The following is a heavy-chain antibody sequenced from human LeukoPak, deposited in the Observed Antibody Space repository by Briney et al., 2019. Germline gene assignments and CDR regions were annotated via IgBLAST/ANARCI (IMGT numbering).Heavy chain of an antibody. V-gene: IGHV1-2*02. CDR2: INPNSSGT. Sequence: ASVTVSCKASGYTFTGYYMHWVRQAPGQGLEWMGWINPNSSGTNYAQKFQGRVTMTRDTSISTAYMELTRLRADDTAVYYCARERYYGSGSVHNRIDYWGQGTLVTVSS. CDR3: ARERYYGSGSVHNRIDY. D-gene: IGHD3-10*01. CDR1: GYTFTGYY. J-gene: IGHJ4*02.